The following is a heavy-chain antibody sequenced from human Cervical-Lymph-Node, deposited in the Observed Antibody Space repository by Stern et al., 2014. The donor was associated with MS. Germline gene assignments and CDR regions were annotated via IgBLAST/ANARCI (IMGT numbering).Heavy chain of an antibody. CDR2: INPSGGSA. J-gene: IGHJ4*02. CDR1: GYTFTINY. CDR3: AREGSRRTPTGYDY. D-gene: IGHD3-9*01. Sequence: QVQLVQSGAEVKKPGASVKVSCKASGYTFTINYMHWVRQAPGQGLEWIGIINPSGGSAHYAQKFQGRVTMTRDTSTNTVYMDLSSLRSDDTAVYFCAREGSRRTPTGYDYWGQGTPVTVSS. V-gene: IGHV1-46*01.